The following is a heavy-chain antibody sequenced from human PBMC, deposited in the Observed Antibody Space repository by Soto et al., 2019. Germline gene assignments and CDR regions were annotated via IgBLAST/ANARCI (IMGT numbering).Heavy chain of an antibody. J-gene: IGHJ4*02. V-gene: IGHV3-33*01. CDR2: IWYDGSNK. Sequence: QVQLVESGGGVVQPGRSLRLSCAASGFTFSSYGMHWVRQAPGKGLEWVAVIWYDGSNKYYADSVKGRFTISRDNSKNTLYLQMNSLRAEDTAVYYCARHTYSSGWYGLDYLGQGTLVTVSS. CDR1: GFTFSSYG. D-gene: IGHD6-19*01. CDR3: ARHTYSSGWYGLDY.